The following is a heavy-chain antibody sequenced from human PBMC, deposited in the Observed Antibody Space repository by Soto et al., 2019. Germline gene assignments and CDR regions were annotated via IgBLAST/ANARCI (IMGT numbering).Heavy chain of an antibody. Sequence: PSETLSLTCTVSGGSISSSSYYWGWIRQPPGKGLEWIGSIYYSGSTYYNPSLKSRVTISVDTSKNQFSLKLSSVTAADTVVFYWARHVGNRGSLTGYGGKGTPVPVSS. CDR3: ARHVGNRGSLTGY. CDR2: IYYSGST. CDR1: GGSISSSSYY. J-gene: IGHJ4*02. D-gene: IGHD3-16*01. V-gene: IGHV4-39*01.